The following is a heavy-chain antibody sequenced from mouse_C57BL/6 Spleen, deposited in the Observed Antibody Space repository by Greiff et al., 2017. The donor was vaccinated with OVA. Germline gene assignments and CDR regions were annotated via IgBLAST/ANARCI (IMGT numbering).Heavy chain of an antibody. Sequence: EVQLQQSGPVLVKPGASVKMSCKASGYTFTDYYMNWVKQSHGKSLEWIGVINPYNGGTSYNQKFKGKATLTVDKSSSTAYMELNSLTSEDSAVYYCARWAYDYDERNYAMDYWGQGTSVTVSS. D-gene: IGHD2-4*01. J-gene: IGHJ4*01. CDR3: ARWAYDYDERNYAMDY. CDR2: INPYNGGT. CDR1: GYTFTDYY. V-gene: IGHV1-19*01.